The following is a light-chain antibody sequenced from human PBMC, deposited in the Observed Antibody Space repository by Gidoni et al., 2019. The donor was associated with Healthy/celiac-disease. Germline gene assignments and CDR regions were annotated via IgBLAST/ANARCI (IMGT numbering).Light chain of an antibody. CDR2: KAS. V-gene: IGKV1-5*03. Sequence: DIQMTQSPSTLSASVGDRGTITCRASQSISSWLAWYQQKPGRAPRLLIYKASSLESGVPSGFGGGGSGTEFTLTISSLQPDDFETYYCKKYNSYWTFGQGTKVEIK. CDR3: KKYNSYWT. J-gene: IGKJ1*01. CDR1: QSISSW.